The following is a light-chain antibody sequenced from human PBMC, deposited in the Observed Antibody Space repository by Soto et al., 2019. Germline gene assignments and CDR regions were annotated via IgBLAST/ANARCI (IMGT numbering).Light chain of an antibody. J-gene: IGKJ2*01. Sequence: EIVLTQSPAALSLSLGERATLSCRASQYLSTSYLAWYQQKPGQAPRLLIYGTSRRATGIPDRFSGSGSGTDFTLPITRLEPEHFAVYYCQQYAGSPKTFDLVTKLAIK. CDR1: QYLSTSY. V-gene: IGKV3-20*01. CDR2: GTS. CDR3: QQYAGSPKT.